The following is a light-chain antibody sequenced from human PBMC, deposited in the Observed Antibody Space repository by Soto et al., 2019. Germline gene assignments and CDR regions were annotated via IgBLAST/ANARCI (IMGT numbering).Light chain of an antibody. CDR1: RGVSSGY. Sequence: ELVLTQSPGTLSLSPGERATLSCRASRGVSSGYLAWYQQKPGQAPRPLIYAASNRATGIPGRFSGSGFGTDFTLTISRLEPEDFAVYFCQQYGGSPAITFGQGTRLEIK. CDR3: QQYGGSPAIT. CDR2: AAS. J-gene: IGKJ5*01. V-gene: IGKV3-20*01.